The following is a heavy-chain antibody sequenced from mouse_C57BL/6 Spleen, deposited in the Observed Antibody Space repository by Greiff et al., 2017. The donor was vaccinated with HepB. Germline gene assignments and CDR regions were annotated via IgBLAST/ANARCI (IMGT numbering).Heavy chain of an antibody. CDR3: TVRGDDAPTHWYLDV. CDR1: GFTFSNYW. Sequence: EVQLVESGGGLVQPGGSMKLSCVASGFTFSNYWMNWVRQSPEKGLEWVAQIRLKSDNYATHYAESVKGRLTISRNASKSSVYLQMHNLRAEDTGIHYCTVRGDDAPTHWYLDVGGTGTTVTVSS. V-gene: IGHV6-3*01. D-gene: IGHD6-1*01. J-gene: IGHJ1*03. CDR2: IRLKSDNYAT.